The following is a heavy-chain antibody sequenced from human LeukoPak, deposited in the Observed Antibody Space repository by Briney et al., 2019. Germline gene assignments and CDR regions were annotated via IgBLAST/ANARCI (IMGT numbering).Heavy chain of an antibody. CDR2: ISPNSGGT. V-gene: IGHV1-2*06. CDR3: ARVGACSSTSCYYWGED. Sequence: ASVKVSCKASGYTFTGYYMHWVRQAPGQGLEWMGRISPNSGGTNYAQKFQGRVTMTRDTSISTAYMELSRLRSDDTAVYYCARVGACSSTSCYYWGEDWGQGTLVTVSS. CDR1: GYTFTGYY. J-gene: IGHJ4*02. D-gene: IGHD2-2*01.